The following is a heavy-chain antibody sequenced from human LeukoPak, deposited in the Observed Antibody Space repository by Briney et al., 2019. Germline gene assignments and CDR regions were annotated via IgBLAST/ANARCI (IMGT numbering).Heavy chain of an antibody. Sequence: PGGSLRLSCAASGFTVSNNYMSWIRQAPGKGLEWVSYISSSGSTIYYADSVKGRFTISRDNAKNSLYLQMNSLRAEDTAVYYCARSYDSSGYYPGYFDYWGQGTLVTVSS. D-gene: IGHD3-22*01. CDR1: GFTVSNNY. V-gene: IGHV3-11*01. CDR2: ISSSGSTI. J-gene: IGHJ4*02. CDR3: ARSYDSSGYYPGYFDY.